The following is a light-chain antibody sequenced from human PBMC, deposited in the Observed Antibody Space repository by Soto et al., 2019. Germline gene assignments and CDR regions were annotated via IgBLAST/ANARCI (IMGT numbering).Light chain of an antibody. V-gene: IGKV1-5*03. Sequence: IQTTQSPSTLSGSVGDRVAITCRASQTVSSCLAWYQQKPGKAPKLXXXKASTLKSGVPSRFSGSGSGTEFTLTISSLEPADFAVYYCQQRTNWPPITFGQGTRLEIK. CDR1: QTVSSC. CDR3: QQRTNWPPIT. CDR2: KAS. J-gene: IGKJ5*01.